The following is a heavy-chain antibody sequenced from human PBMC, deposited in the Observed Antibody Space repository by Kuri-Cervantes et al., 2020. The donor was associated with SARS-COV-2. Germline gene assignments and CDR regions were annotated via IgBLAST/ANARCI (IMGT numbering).Heavy chain of an antibody. CDR1: GFTFSSYG. CDR2: IRYDGSNK. Sequence: GESLKISCAASGFTFSSYGMHWVRQAPGKGLEWVAFIRYDGSNKYYADSVKGRFTISRDNSKNTPYLQMNSLKTEETAVYYCARGYSSGWPDYWGQGTLVTVSS. D-gene: IGHD6-19*01. J-gene: IGHJ4*02. CDR3: ARGYSSGWPDY. V-gene: IGHV3-30*02.